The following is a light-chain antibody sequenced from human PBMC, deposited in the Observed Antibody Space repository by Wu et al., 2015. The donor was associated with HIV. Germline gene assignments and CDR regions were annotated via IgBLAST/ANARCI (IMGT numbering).Light chain of an antibody. CDR1: QSGNS. CDR3: QQFEF. V-gene: IGKV3-11*01. CDR2: DSS. Sequence: VLTQSPGTLSLSPGESATLFCKVSQSGNSLTWIQKRRGQAPRLLIYDSSRRASGVPDRFIGSGSGTDFSLTIKNVIREDFAVYFCQQFEFFGLGTAL. J-gene: IGKJ2*01.